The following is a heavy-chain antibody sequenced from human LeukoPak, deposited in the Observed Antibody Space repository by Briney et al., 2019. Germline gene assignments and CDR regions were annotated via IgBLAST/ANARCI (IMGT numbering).Heavy chain of an antibody. CDR2: IIPILGIA. CDR1: GYTFTSYY. D-gene: IGHD6-19*01. J-gene: IGHJ4*02. V-gene: IGHV1-69*02. CDR3: AGYSSGWDPFDY. Sequence: AASVKVSCKASGYTFTSYYMHWVRQAPGQGLEWMGRIIPILGIANYAQKFQGRVTITADKSTSTAYMELSSLRSEDTVVYYCAGYSSGWDPFDYWGQGTLVTVSS.